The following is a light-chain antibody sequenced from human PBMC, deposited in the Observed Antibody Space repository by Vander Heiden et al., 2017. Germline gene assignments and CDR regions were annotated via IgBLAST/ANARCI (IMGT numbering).Light chain of an antibody. J-gene: IGLJ2*01. V-gene: IGLV2-14*01. CDR2: EVS. CDR1: SSDVVAYNY. CDR3: TSYTANSTVV. Sequence: QSALTQPASVSGSPGQSITISCTATSSDVVAYNYVSWYQHHPGKAPKLLIYEVSNRPSGVSHRFSGSKSDNTASLTISGLQAEDEADYYCTSYTANSTVVFGGGTKLTGL.